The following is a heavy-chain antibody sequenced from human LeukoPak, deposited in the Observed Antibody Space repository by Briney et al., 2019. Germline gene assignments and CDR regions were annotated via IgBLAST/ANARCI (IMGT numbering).Heavy chain of an antibody. J-gene: IGHJ5*02. CDR1: GFIFRNFG. Sequence: EPGGSLRLSCAASGFIFRNFGMSWIRQAPGKGLEWVSHISDVVAHTWYADSVKGRFIISRDNSNNRVFLQMNSLRPEDTALYYCAKGNYGGVYASWGQGTLVTVSS. V-gene: IGHV3-23*01. D-gene: IGHD4-11*01. CDR2: ISDVVAHT. CDR3: AKGNYGGVYAS.